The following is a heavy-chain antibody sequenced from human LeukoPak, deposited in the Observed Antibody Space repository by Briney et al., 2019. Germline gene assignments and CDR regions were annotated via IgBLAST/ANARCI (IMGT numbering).Heavy chain of an antibody. CDR3: ARDSGYSSSWGYYYYMDV. CDR1: GYTFTGYY. Sequence: ASVKVSCKASGYTFTGYYMHWVRHAPGQGLEWMGIIDPSGGSTSYAQKFQGRVTKTRDTSTSTVYMELSSLRSEDTAVYYCARDSGYSSSWGYYYYMDVWGKGTTVTISS. V-gene: IGHV1-46*01. CDR2: IDPSGGST. D-gene: IGHD6-13*01. J-gene: IGHJ6*03.